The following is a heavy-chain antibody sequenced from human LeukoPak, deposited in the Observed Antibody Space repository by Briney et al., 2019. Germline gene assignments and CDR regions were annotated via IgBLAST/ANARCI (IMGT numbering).Heavy chain of an antibody. D-gene: IGHD3-3*01. CDR3: ARGPNFWSGYYLD. J-gene: IGHJ4*02. Sequence: ASVKVSCKASGYTFTGYYMHCVRQAPGQGLEWVGWINTNSGGTNYEQKYQDRVTMNRHTSISTAYMELSRLRSDDTAVYYCARGPNFWSGYYLDWGQGTLVTVS. V-gene: IGHV1-2*02. CDR2: INTNSGGT. CDR1: GYTFTGYY.